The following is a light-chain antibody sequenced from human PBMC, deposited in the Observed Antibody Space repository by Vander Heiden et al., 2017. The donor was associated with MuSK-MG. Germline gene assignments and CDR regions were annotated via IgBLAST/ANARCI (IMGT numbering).Light chain of an antibody. CDR3: GAWDDSLDVPV. J-gene: IGLJ2*01. CDR2: LND. Sequence: QPVLTQPPSASGTPGPRVTTSCSGSSSNIERNPVNWYQQFPGTAPKLLIYLNDQRPSGVPDRFSGSKSGTSASLAISGLRSEDEGDYYCGAWDDSLDVPVIGGGTKLTVL. V-gene: IGLV1-44*01. CDR1: SSNIERNP.